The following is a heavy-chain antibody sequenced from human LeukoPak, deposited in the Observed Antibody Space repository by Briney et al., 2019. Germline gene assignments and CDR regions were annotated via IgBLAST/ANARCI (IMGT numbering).Heavy chain of an antibody. Sequence: SQTLSLTCAISGDSVSSNSAAWNWIRQPPSRGLEWLGKTYYRSKWYNDYAVSVKSRITINPDTSKKQFSLQLNSVTPEDTAVYYCARDGGIAAAGSFDYWGQGTLVTVSS. D-gene: IGHD6-13*01. CDR2: TYYRSKWYN. CDR1: GDSVSSNSAA. J-gene: IGHJ4*02. V-gene: IGHV6-1*01. CDR3: ARDGGIAAAGSFDY.